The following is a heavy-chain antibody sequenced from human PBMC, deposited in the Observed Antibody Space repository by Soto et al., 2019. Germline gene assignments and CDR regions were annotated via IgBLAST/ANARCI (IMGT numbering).Heavy chain of an antibody. V-gene: IGHV1-69*06. CDR1: GGTFSSYA. Sequence: SVKVSCKASGGTFSSYAISWVRQAPGQGLEWMGGIIPIFGTANYAQKFQGRVTITADKSTSTAYMELSSLRSEDTAGYYCARSEPKRRWFDPWGQGTLVTVSS. CDR2: IIPIFGTA. CDR3: ARSEPKRRWFDP. J-gene: IGHJ5*02.